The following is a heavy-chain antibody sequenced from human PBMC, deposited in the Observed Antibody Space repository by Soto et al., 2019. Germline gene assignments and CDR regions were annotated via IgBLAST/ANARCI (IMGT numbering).Heavy chain of an antibody. V-gene: IGHV4-59*12. J-gene: IGHJ4*02. CDR1: GDSISTYY. CDR3: ARAISSSIPSYFDH. Sequence: SETLSLTCSVSGDSISTYYWSWIRQPPGKGLEWIGYIFYTGNTNYNPSLKSRVTISVDTSKNQFSLKLTSVTTADTAVYYCARAISSSIPSYFDHWGQGTLVTV. CDR2: IFYTGNT. D-gene: IGHD2-2*02.